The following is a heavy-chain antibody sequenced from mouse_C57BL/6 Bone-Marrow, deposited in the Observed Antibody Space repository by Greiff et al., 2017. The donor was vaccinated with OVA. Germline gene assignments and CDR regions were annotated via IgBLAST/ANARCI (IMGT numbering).Heavy chain of an antibody. Sequence: QVQLQQPGAELVKPGASVKVSCKASGYTFTSYWMHWVKQRPGQGLEWIGRIHPSDSDTNYNQKFKGNATLTVDKSSSTAYMQLSSLTSEDSAVYYCAIPNPLYYYGSREYFDVWGTGTTVTVSS. CDR1: GYTFTSYW. J-gene: IGHJ1*03. CDR3: AIPNPLYYYGSREYFDV. CDR2: IHPSDSDT. V-gene: IGHV1-74*01. D-gene: IGHD1-1*01.